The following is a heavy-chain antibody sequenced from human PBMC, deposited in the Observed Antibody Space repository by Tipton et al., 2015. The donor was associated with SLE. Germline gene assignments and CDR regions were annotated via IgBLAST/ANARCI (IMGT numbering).Heavy chain of an antibody. J-gene: IGHJ5*02. Sequence: TLSLTCTVSGGSVNGHYWNWIRQAPGKGLQWIGYIYYKGSTDYKSSLKSRLTISIDTSKNQVSLKLTSVTAADTAVYYCARESFGAGFDPWGQGTLVTVSP. V-gene: IGHV4-59*02. D-gene: IGHD3-10*01. CDR2: IYYKGST. CDR3: ARESFGAGFDP. CDR1: GGSVNGHY.